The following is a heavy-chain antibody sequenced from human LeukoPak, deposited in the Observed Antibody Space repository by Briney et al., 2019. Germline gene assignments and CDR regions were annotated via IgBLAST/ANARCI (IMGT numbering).Heavy chain of an antibody. Sequence: SQTLTLTCTVSGGSISSGDYYWSWIRQPPGKGLEWIGYIYYSGSTYYNPSLKSRVTISVDTSKSQFSLKLSSVTAADTAVYYCARDGRITIPNDFWSGYYSPIMDVWGKGTTVTVSS. CDR1: GGSISSGDYY. D-gene: IGHD3-3*01. CDR3: ARDGRITIPNDFWSGYYSPIMDV. CDR2: IYYSGST. V-gene: IGHV4-30-4*08. J-gene: IGHJ6*03.